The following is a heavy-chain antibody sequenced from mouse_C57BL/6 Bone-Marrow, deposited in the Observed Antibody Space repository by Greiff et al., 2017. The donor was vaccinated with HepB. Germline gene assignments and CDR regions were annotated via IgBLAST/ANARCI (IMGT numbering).Heavy chain of an antibody. CDR2: IYPGNSDT. V-gene: IGHV1-5*01. D-gene: IGHD1-1*01. CDR1: GYTFTSYW. J-gene: IGHJ2*01. CDR3: TRWYYYGNSYFDY. Sequence: VQLQQSGTVLARPGASVKMSCKTSGYTFTSYWMHWVKQRPGQGLEWIGAIYPGNSDTSYNQKFKGKAKLTAVTSASTAYMELSSLTNEDSAVYYCTRWYYYGNSYFDYWGQGTTLTVSS.